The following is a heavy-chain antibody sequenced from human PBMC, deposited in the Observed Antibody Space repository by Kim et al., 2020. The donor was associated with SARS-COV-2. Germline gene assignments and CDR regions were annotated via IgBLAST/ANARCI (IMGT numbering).Heavy chain of an antibody. J-gene: IGHJ4*02. V-gene: IGHV4-34*01. Sequence: SETLSLTCAVYGGSFSGYYWSWIRQPPGKGLEWIGEINHSGSTNYNPSLKSRVTISVDTSKNQFSLKLSSVTAADTAVYYCAREPSRGPVMRIQLWLRGYFDYWGQGTLVTVSS. D-gene: IGHD5-18*01. CDR1: GGSFSGYY. CDR2: INHSGST. CDR3: AREPSRGPVMRIQLWLRGYFDY.